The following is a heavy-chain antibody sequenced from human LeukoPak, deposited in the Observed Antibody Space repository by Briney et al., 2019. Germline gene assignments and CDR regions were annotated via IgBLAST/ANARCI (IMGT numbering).Heavy chain of an antibody. CDR2: INHSGST. J-gene: IGHJ4*02. CDR3: ARMNRHYGSGSYQFDY. CDR1: GGSFSGYY. Sequence: PSETLSLTCAVYGGSFSGYYWSWIRQPPGKGLEWIGEINHSGSTNYNPSLKSRVTISVDTSKNQFSLKLSSVTAADTAVYYCARMNRHYGSGSYQFDYWGQGTLVTVSS. V-gene: IGHV4-34*01. D-gene: IGHD3-10*01.